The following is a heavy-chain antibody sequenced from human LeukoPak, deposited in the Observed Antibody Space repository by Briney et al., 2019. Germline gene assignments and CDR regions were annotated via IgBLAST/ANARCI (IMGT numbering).Heavy chain of an antibody. Sequence: PSETLSLTCTVSGGSISSGSYYWSWIRQPAGKGLEWIGRIYTSGSTNYNPSLKSRVTMSVDTSKNQFSLKLSSVTAADTAVYYCARGPGASFGSRPGSQSSFDYWGQGTLVTVSS. CDR1: GGSISSGSYY. V-gene: IGHV4-61*02. D-gene: IGHD1-26*01. CDR2: IYTSGST. J-gene: IGHJ4*02. CDR3: ARGPGASFGSRPGSQSSFDY.